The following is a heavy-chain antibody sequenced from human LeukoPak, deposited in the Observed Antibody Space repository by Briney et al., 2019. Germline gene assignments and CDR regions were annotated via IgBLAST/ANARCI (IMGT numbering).Heavy chain of an antibody. CDR2: INHSGST. D-gene: IGHD6-19*01. CDR1: GGSFSGYY. J-gene: IGHJ3*01. CDR3: ARDTGIAVAGLL. Sequence: SETLSLTCAVYGGSFSGYYWSWIRQPPGKGLEWIGEINHSGSTNYNPSLKSRVTISVDTSKNQFSLKLSSVTAADTAMYYCARDTGIAVAGLLWGQGTMVTVSS. V-gene: IGHV4-34*01.